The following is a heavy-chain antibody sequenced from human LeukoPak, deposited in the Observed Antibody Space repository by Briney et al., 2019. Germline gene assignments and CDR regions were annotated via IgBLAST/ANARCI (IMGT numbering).Heavy chain of an antibody. Sequence: GGSLRLSCAASGFTFSSYSMNWVRQAPGKGLEWVSYISSSSSYIYYADSVKGRFTISRDNAKNSLYLQMNSLRAEDTAVYYCASQEDVVVVAAPDYWGQGTLVTVSS. V-gene: IGHV3-21*05. D-gene: IGHD2-15*01. CDR3: ASQEDVVVVAAPDY. J-gene: IGHJ4*02. CDR1: GFTFSSYS. CDR2: ISSSSSYI.